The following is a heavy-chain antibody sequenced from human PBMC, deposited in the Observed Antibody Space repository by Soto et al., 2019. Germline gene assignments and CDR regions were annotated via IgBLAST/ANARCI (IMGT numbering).Heavy chain of an antibody. CDR3: ARVRESVIENDSNPDAFDI. J-gene: IGHJ3*02. D-gene: IGHD3-22*01. CDR1: GGSISSYY. Sequence: SETLSLTCTVSGGSISSYYWSWIRQPPGKGLEWIGYIYYSGSTNYNPSPKSRVTISVDTSKNQFSLKLSSVTAADTAVYYCARVRESVIENDSNPDAFDIWGQGTMVTVSS. V-gene: IGHV4-59*01. CDR2: IYYSGST.